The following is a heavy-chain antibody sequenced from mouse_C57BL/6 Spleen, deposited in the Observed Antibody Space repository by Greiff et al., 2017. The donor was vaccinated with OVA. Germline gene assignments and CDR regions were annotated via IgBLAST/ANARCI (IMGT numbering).Heavy chain of an antibody. CDR2: IDPETGGT. J-gene: IGHJ3*01. D-gene: IGHD3-2*02. CDR3: TNRQLRLQFAY. Sequence: QVQLQQSGAELVRPGASVTLSCKASGYTFTDYEMHWVKQTPVHGLEWIGAIDPETGGTAYNQKFKGKAILTADKSSSTAYMELRSLTSEDSAVYYCTNRQLRLQFAYWGQGTLVTVSA. V-gene: IGHV1-15*01. CDR1: GYTFTDYE.